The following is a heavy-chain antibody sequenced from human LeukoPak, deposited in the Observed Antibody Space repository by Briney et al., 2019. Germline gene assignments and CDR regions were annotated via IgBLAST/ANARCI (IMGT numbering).Heavy chain of an antibody. V-gene: IGHV1-2*02. Sequence: ASVKVSCKASGYTFTGYYMHWARQAPGQGLEWMGWLNPNSGGTNYAQKFQGRVTMTRDTSISTAYMELSRLRSDDTAVYYCASPDTRASYYYGMDVWGQGTTVTVSS. J-gene: IGHJ6*02. CDR1: GYTFTGYY. CDR3: ASPDTRASYYYGMDV. CDR2: LNPNSGGT.